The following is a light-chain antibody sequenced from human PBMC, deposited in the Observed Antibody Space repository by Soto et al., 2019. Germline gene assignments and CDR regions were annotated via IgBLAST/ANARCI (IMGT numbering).Light chain of an antibody. J-gene: IGKJ2*01. CDR1: QSVSSN. CDR3: QQYGYSPNT. V-gene: IGKV3-15*01. Sequence: EIVMTQSPATLSVSLGERATLSCRASQSVSSNLAWYQQKPGQAPRLLIYGASTRATGIPARFSGSGSGTEFTLTISGLQSEDFAVYYCQQYGYSPNTFGQGTKLEIK. CDR2: GAS.